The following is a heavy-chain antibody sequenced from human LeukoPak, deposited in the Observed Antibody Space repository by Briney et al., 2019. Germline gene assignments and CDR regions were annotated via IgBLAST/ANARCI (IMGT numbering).Heavy chain of an antibody. D-gene: IGHD2-2*01. Sequence: ASVKVSCKASGYTFTNYGITWVRQAPGQGLEWMGWISASNGDTHYSEKFQDRITVTTDTSTSTAYMELRSLVSDDTAVYYCARQSIDIVIVPAAMLGWFDPWGQGTLVTVSS. CDR1: GYTFTNYG. CDR3: ARQSIDIVIVPAAMLGWFDP. J-gene: IGHJ5*02. CDR2: ISASNGDT. V-gene: IGHV1-18*01.